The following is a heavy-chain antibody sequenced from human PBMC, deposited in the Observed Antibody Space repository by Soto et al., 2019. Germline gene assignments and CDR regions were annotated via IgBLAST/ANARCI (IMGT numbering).Heavy chain of an antibody. D-gene: IGHD3-3*02. CDR3: VRDMQFWRLDS. V-gene: IGHV3-74*03. CDR1: GLTFRSYW. CDR2: INTDGSVA. Sequence: EVQLVESGGGLVQPGESLRLSCAASGLTFRSYWMHWVRQAPGKGLVWVSRINTDGSVAMYVDSVKGRFTISSDNAKNTLYLHMNSLRAEDTAVYYCVRDMQFWRLDSWGQGTLVTVSS. J-gene: IGHJ4*02.